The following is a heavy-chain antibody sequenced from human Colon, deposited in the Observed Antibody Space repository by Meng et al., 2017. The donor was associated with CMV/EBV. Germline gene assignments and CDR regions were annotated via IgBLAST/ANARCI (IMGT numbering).Heavy chain of an antibody. CDR3: ARDLGGSGDY. D-gene: IGHD3-10*01. CDR2: ISYDGVSK. Sequence: GESLKISCAASGFTFSLYNMHWVRQAPGKGLEWIAFISYDGVSKNYADSVKDRFTISRDSSKNTVYLEMNSLRPEDTALYYCARDLGGSGDYWDHGTLVTVSS. J-gene: IGHJ4*01. V-gene: IGHV3-30-3*01. CDR1: GFTFSLYN.